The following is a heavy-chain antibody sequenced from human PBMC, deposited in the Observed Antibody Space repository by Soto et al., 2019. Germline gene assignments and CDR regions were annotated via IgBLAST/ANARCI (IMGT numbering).Heavy chain of an antibody. V-gene: IGHV4-30-4*01. D-gene: IGHD2-15*01. CDR2: IYKSATT. Sequence: SETLSLTCSVSGDSISTVDYFWAWTRQPPGQALEYIGYIYKSATTYYNPSFESRVAISLDTSKSQFSLNVTSVTAADTAVYFCARGRYCLTGRCFPNWFDSWGQGTLVTVSS. CDR3: ARGRYCLTGRCFPNWFDS. J-gene: IGHJ5*01. CDR1: GDSISTVDYF.